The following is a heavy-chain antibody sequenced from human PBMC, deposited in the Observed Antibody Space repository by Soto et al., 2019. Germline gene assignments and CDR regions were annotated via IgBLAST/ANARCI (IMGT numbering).Heavy chain of an antibody. J-gene: IGHJ5*02. Sequence: SVKVSCKASGYSFTDCYMHWVRQAPGQGLEWMGWINPNSGGTNHAQKIQGRDTMTRDTSIRTAYMELSRLRSDDTAIYYCVASLAASGLNCLDPWGRGTLVTVSS. CDR1: GYSFTDCY. CDR2: INPNSGGT. D-gene: IGHD6-13*01. V-gene: IGHV1-2*02. CDR3: VASLAASGLNCLDP.